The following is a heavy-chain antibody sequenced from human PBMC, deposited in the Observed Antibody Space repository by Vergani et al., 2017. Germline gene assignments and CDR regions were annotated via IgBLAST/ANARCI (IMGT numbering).Heavy chain of an antibody. CDR1: GFTVSSNY. V-gene: IGHV3-53*04. Sequence: EVQLVESGGGLVQPGGSLRLSCAASGFTVSSNYMSWVRQAPGKGLEWVSVIYSGGSTYYADSVKGRFTIYRHNSKNTRYLQMNSLRAEDTAVYYCARGGSSGWASGYYGMDVWGQGTTVTVSS. D-gene: IGHD6-19*01. CDR3: ARGGSSGWASGYYGMDV. J-gene: IGHJ6*02. CDR2: IYSGGST.